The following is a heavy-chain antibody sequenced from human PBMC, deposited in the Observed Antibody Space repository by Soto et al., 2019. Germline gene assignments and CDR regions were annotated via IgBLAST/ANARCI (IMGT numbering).Heavy chain of an antibody. J-gene: IGHJ4*02. CDR1: GGSFSGYY. D-gene: IGHD4-17*01. Sequence: QVQLQQWGAGLLKPSETLSLTCVVYGGSFSGYYWSWIRQSPGKGLEWFGEINQSGNTNYNPSLKSRVTISVDTSKNQFSLKLSSVTAADTAVYYCTRPFYGDNRSPDYWGQGTLVTVSS. CDR3: TRPFYGDNRSPDY. CDR2: INQSGNT. V-gene: IGHV4-34*01.